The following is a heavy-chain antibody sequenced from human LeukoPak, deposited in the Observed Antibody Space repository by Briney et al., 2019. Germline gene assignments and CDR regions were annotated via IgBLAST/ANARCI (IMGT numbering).Heavy chain of an antibody. J-gene: IGHJ4*02. CDR1: GVTVSSSY. Sequence: GGSLRLSCVVSGVTVSSSYMSWVRQAPGKGLEWVSVIYSGGSTYYADSVKGRFTIARDNSKNTLYLQMNSLRAEDTAVYYCARDSNYDYWGQGTLSPSPQ. V-gene: IGHV3-66*02. CDR2: IYSGGST. CDR3: ARDSNYDY. D-gene: IGHD6-13*01.